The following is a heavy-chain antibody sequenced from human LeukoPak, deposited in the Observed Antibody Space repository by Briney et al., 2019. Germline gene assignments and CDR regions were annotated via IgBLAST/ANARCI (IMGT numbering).Heavy chain of an antibody. D-gene: IGHD3-22*01. CDR1: GGSISSSSDY. J-gene: IGHJ5*02. V-gene: IGHV4-39*01. Sequence: AETLSLTCSVSGGSISSSSDYWGWVRQPPGKGLEWIGSIYHSETTYYNPSLKSRVIISVDTSKNQFSLKLNSVTAADTAVYYCGRPNPDSSGYYGSFDPWGQGILVTVSS. CDR3: GRPNPDSSGYYGSFDP. CDR2: IYHSETT.